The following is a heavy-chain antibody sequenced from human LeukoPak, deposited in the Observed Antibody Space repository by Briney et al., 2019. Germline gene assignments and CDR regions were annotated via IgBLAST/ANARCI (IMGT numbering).Heavy chain of an antibody. D-gene: IGHD6-13*01. Sequence: SETLSLTCAVYGGSFSGYYWSWIRQPPGKGLEWIGEINHSGSTNYNPSLKSRVTISVDTSKNQFSLKLSSVTAADTAVYYCARARRIAAAGLYYFDYWGQGTLVTVSS. J-gene: IGHJ4*02. CDR3: ARARRIAAAGLYYFDY. V-gene: IGHV4-34*01. CDR1: GGSFSGYY. CDR2: INHSGST.